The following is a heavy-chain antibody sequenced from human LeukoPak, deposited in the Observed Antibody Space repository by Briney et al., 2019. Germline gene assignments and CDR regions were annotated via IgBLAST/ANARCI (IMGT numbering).Heavy chain of an antibody. CDR2: YNPEDGEA. CDR1: GYTLTEVS. Sequence: VSVKVSCKVSGYTLTEVSMHWVRQAPGKGLEWMGGYNPEDGEATYAQKFQGRLTMTEDTSADTVYMELSSLRSEDTAVYYCATDTFEYWGQGTQVTVSS. J-gene: IGHJ4*02. V-gene: IGHV1-24*01. CDR3: ATDTFEY.